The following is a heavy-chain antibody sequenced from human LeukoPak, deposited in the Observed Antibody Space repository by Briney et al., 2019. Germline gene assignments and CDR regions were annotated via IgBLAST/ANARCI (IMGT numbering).Heavy chain of an antibody. D-gene: IGHD6-13*01. CDR3: ARQVPRIAAAGTGLFDY. CDR1: GGSFSGYY. CDR2: IYYSGST. V-gene: IGHV4-59*08. Sequence: PSETLSLTCAVYGGSFSGYYWSWIRQPPGKGLEWIGYIYYSGSTNYNPSLKSRVTISVDTSKNQFSLKLSSVTAADTAVYYCARQVPRIAAAGTGLFDYWGQGTLVTVSS. J-gene: IGHJ4*02.